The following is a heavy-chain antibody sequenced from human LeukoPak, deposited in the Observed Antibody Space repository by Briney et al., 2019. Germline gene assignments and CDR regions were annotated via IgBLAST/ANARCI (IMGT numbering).Heavy chain of an antibody. CDR2: IYYSGST. D-gene: IGHD3-10*01. CDR3: ARAPPWGVGADAFDI. V-gene: IGHV4-59*01. J-gene: IGHJ3*02. CDR1: GGSISSYY. Sequence: SQTLSLTCTVSGGSISSYYWSWIRQPPGKGLEWIGYIYYSGSTNYNPSLTSRVTISVDTSKNQFSLKLSSVTAADTAVYYCARAPPWGVGADAFDIWGQGTMVTVSS.